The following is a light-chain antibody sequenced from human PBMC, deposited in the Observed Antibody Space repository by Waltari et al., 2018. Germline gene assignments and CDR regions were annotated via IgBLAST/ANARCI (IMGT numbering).Light chain of an antibody. V-gene: IGKV2-28*01. Sequence: EIVMTQSPLSLPVTPGEPASISCRSSHSLLHSNGYNYLDWYLQKPGQSPQLLIYLGSNRASGVPDRFSGSGSGTDFTLKISRVEAEDVGVYYCMQALQTSYTFGQGTKLEIK. J-gene: IGKJ2*01. CDR1: HSLLHSNGYNY. CDR3: MQALQTSYT. CDR2: LGS.